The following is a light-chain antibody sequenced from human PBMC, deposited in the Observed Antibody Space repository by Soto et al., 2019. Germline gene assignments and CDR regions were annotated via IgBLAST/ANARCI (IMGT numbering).Light chain of an antibody. CDR2: GAS. V-gene: IGKV3-15*01. CDR3: QQYNNWPLT. J-gene: IGKJ1*01. CDR1: QSVSSN. Sequence: EIVMTQSPATLSVSPGERATLSCRASQSVSSNLAWYQQKPGQAPRLLIYGASTGATGIPARFSGSGSETEFTLTISSLQSADFAVYYCQQYNNWPLTFGQGTKVEIK.